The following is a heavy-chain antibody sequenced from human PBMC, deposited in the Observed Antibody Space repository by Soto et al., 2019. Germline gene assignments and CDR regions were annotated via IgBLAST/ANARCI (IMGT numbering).Heavy chain of an antibody. V-gene: IGHV3-33*01. CDR3: ARDPGRSVLLWFGELTQASPSFDY. J-gene: IGHJ4*02. Sequence: GGSLRLSCAASGFTFSSYGMHWVRQAPGKGLEWVAVIWYDGSNKYYADSVKGRFTISRDNSKNTLYLQMNSLRAEDTAVYYCARDPGRSVLLWFGELTQASPSFDYWGQGTLVTVSS. CDR2: IWYDGSNK. CDR1: GFTFSSYG. D-gene: IGHD3-10*01.